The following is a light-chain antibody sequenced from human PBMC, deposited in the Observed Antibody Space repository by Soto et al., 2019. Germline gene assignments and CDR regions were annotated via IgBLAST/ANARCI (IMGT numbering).Light chain of an antibody. J-gene: IGKJ1*01. CDR3: QRHGAT. V-gene: IGKV3-20*01. CDR1: QSVSSSD. CDR2: GAS. Sequence: IGLTQSPGTLSLSPGERATLSCRASQSVSSSDLAWYQQKPGQAPRLLIYGASSRATGIPDRFSGSGSGTDFTLTISGLEPEDSAAYYCQRHGATFGQGTKVDI.